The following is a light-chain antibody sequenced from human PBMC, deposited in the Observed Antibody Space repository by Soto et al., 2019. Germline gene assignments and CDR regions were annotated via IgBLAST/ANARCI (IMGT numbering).Light chain of an antibody. CDR3: QQYGASPLT. Sequence: EIVLTQSPGTLSLSAGDGVSLSCRASQTVPNNYLAWYQQKPDQAPRLLIFGASNRATGIPDRFGGSGSGTDFTLSISRLEPEDCAVYYCQQYGASPLTFGGGARLEVK. CDR1: QTVPNNY. J-gene: IGKJ4*01. V-gene: IGKV3-20*01. CDR2: GAS.